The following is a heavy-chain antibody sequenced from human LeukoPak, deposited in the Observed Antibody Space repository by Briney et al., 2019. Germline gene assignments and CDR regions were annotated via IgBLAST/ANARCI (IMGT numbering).Heavy chain of an antibody. J-gene: IGHJ4*02. D-gene: IGHD3-10*01. CDR2: ISSSGSTI. Sequence: GGSLRLSCAASGFTFSSYEMNWVRQAPGKGLEWVSYISSSGSTIYYAGSVKGRFTISRDNAKNSLYLQMNSLRAEDTAVYYCTRGLYGSGSYSTFGYWGQGTLVTVSS. V-gene: IGHV3-48*03. CDR1: GFTFSSYE. CDR3: TRGLYGSGSYSTFGY.